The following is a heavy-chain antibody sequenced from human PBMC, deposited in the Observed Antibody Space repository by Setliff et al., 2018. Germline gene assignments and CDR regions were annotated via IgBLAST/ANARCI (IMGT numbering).Heavy chain of an antibody. CDR3: VREGVDSRSSTDYRYYMDV. CDR1: GDSFSNYA. J-gene: IGHJ6*03. Sequence: GASVKVSCKASGDSFSNYAISWVRQAPGQGLEWMGGTIPIFGTTDYAQKFRGRVTIITDESTSTAFMRLSSLRSEDTAVYYCVREGVDSRSSTDYRYYMDVWGKGTTVTVSS. CDR2: TIPIFGTT. D-gene: IGHD3-22*01. V-gene: IGHV1-69*05.